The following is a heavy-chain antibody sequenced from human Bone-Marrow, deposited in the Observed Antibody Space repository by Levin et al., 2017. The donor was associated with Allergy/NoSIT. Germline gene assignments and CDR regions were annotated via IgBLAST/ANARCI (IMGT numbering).Heavy chain of an antibody. D-gene: IGHD2-15*01. CDR1: GFDFDNYA. Sequence: SLKISCAASGFDFDNYAMHWVRQAPGKGLEWVSGINWNSGGIGYADPVKGRFTISRDNANNYLYLQMNSLRVEDTALYYCAKDVTQRRSWVPDGWFYDYAMDVWGQGTTVTVSS. J-gene: IGHJ6*02. V-gene: IGHV3-9*01. CDR2: INWNSGGI. CDR3: AKDVTQRRSWVPDGWFYDYAMDV.